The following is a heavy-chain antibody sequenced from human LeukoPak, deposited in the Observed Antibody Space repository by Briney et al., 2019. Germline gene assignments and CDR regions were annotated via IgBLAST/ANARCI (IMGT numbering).Heavy chain of an antibody. J-gene: IGHJ2*01. CDR3: ARRRFSGDRINWYFDL. Sequence: KTSETLSLTCTVSGGSISSGSYYWTWIRQPAGKGLEWIGRIYTSGSTNHNPSLKSRVTISLDTSKNQFSLKLSSVTAADTSVYYCARRRFSGDRINWYFDLWGRGTLVTVSS. CDR2: IYTSGST. CDR1: GGSISSGSYY. V-gene: IGHV4-61*02. D-gene: IGHD3-3*01.